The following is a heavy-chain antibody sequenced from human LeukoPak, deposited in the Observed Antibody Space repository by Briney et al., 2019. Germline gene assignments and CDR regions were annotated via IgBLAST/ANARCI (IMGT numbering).Heavy chain of an antibody. CDR3: ARATVTDYYYYYMDV. D-gene: IGHD4-11*01. CDR1: GFTFSSYA. J-gene: IGHJ6*03. V-gene: IGHV3-30*04. CDR2: ISYDGSNK. Sequence: PGGSLRLSCAASGFTFSSYAMHWVRQAPGKGLEWVAVISYDGSNKYYADSVKGRFTISRDNSKNTLYLQMNSLRAEDTAVYYCARATVTDYYYYYMDVWGKGTTVTVSS.